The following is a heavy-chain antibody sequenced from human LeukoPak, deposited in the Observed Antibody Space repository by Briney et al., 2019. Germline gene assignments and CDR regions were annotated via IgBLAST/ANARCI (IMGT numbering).Heavy chain of an antibody. CDR1: GFTFSSYG. Sequence: GRSLRFSCAASGFTFSSYGMHWVRQAPGKGLEWVAVIWYDGSNKYYADSVKDRFTISRDNSKNTLYLQMNSLRAEDTAVYYCARGIGGSYPHFDYWGQGTLVTVSS. D-gene: IGHD1-26*01. V-gene: IGHV3-33*01. CDR3: ARGIGGSYPHFDY. J-gene: IGHJ4*02. CDR2: IWYDGSNK.